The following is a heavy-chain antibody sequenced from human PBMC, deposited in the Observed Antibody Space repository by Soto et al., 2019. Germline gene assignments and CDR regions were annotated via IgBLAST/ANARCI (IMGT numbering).Heavy chain of an antibody. CDR2: ISSSSSYI. D-gene: IGHD3-10*01. V-gene: IGHV3-21*01. CDR1: GFTFSSYS. CDR3: ASSDGSGSYYYYGMDV. J-gene: IGHJ6*02. Sequence: GGSLRLSCAASGFTFSSYSMNWVRQAPGKGLEWVSSISSSSSYIYYADSVKGRFTISRDNAKNSLYLQMNSLRAEDTAVYYCASSDGSGSYYYYGMDVWGQGTTVTVSS.